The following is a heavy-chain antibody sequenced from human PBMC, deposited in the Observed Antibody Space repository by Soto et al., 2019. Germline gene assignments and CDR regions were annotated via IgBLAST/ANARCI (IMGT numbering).Heavy chain of an antibody. Sequence: ASVKVSCKASGYTFTNYGISWVRQAPGQGLEWMGWINVYNGNTKYAQKVQGRVTMTTDTSTSTAYMELRSLRSDDTAVYYCARGVGSGSYYNQYNWFDPWGQGMLVTVSS. CDR3: ARGVGSGSYYNQYNWFDP. CDR2: INVYNGNT. J-gene: IGHJ5*02. CDR1: GYTFTNYG. D-gene: IGHD3-10*01. V-gene: IGHV1-18*01.